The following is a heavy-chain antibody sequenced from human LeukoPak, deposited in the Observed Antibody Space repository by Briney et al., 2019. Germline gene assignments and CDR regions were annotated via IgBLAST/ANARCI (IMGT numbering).Heavy chain of an antibody. J-gene: IGHJ6*03. CDR2: ISYDGSNK. CDR3: ARDALQESMYYYGSGPFYYYYMDV. V-gene: IGHV3-30*12. Sequence: PGGSLRLSCAASGFTFSSYGMHWVRQAPGKGLEWVAVISYDGSNKYYADSVKGRFTISRDNAKNSLYLQMNSLRAEDTAVYYCARDALQESMYYYGSGPFYYYYMDVWGKGTTVTISS. CDR1: GFTFSSYG. D-gene: IGHD3-10*01.